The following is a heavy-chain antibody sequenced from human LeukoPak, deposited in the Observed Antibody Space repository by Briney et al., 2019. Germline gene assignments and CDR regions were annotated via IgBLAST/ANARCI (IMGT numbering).Heavy chain of an antibody. CDR2: ISGSGGST. CDR1: GFTFSSYA. CDR3: AKDMLWFGEFDAFDI. Sequence: GGSLRLSCAASGFTFSSYAMSWVRQAPGKGLELVSAISGSGGSTYYADSVKGRFTISRDNSKNTLYLQMNSLRAEDTAIYYCAKDMLWFGEFDAFDIWGQGTMVTVSS. V-gene: IGHV3-23*01. D-gene: IGHD3-10*01. J-gene: IGHJ3*02.